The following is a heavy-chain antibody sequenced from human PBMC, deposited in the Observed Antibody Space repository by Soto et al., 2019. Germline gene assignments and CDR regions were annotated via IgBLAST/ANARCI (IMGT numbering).Heavy chain of an antibody. Sequence: QVQLVESGGGVVQPGRSLRLSCAASGFTFSSYGMHWVRQAPGKGLEWVAVISYDGSNKYDADSVKGRFTISRDNSKNTLYLQMNSLRAEDTAVYYCAKEYGGNSGGNWYFDLWGRGTLVTVSS. CDR3: AKEYGGNSGGNWYFDL. CDR1: GFTFSSYG. CDR2: ISYDGSNK. D-gene: IGHD2-21*02. J-gene: IGHJ2*01. V-gene: IGHV3-30*18.